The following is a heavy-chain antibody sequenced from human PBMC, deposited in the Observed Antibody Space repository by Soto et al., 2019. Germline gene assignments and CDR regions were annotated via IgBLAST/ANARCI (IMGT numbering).Heavy chain of an antibody. D-gene: IGHD3-22*01. J-gene: IGHJ3*02. V-gene: IGHV4-59*01. CDR3: ARRDYYDSSGYSDAFDI. CDR1: GGSIGSYY. CDR2: IYYSGST. Sequence: SETLSLTCTVSGGSIGSYYWSWIRQPPGKGLEWIGYIYYSGSTNYNPSLKSRVSISVDTSKNQFSLKLSSVTAADTAVYYCARRDYYDSSGYSDAFDIWGQGTMVTVSS.